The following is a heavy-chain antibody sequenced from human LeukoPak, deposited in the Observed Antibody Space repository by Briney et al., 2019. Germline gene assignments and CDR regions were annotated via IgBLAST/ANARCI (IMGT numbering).Heavy chain of an antibody. CDR1: GYTLTNYG. J-gene: IGHJ5*02. CDR3: ARDLTIFGVVILDNWFDP. Sequence: ASVKVSCKASGYTLTNYGITWVRQAPGQGLEWMGWISAYNGNRIYAQKLQGRVTMTTDTSTSTAYMELRSLRSDDTAVYYCARDLTIFGVVILDNWFDPWGQGTLVTVSS. D-gene: IGHD3-3*01. V-gene: IGHV1-18*01. CDR2: ISAYNGNR.